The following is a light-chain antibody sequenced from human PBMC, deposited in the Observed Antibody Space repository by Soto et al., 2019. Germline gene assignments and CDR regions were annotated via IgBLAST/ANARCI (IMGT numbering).Light chain of an antibody. CDR1: SSDVGCYIY. V-gene: IGLV2-11*01. CDR3: CSYAGNKTVV. CDR2: DVS. J-gene: IGLJ3*02. Sequence: QSALTPPRSVSGSPGQSVTISCTGTSSDVGCYIYVSWYQQYPAKAPKVMIYDVSRRPSGVPDRFSGSKSGNTASLTISGLQAEDEAVYYCCSYAGNKTVVFGEGTKLTVL.